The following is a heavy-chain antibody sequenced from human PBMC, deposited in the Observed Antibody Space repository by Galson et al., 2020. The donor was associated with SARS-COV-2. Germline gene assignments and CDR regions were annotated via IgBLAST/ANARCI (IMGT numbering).Heavy chain of an antibody. V-gene: IGHV1-24*01. J-gene: IGHJ5*02. D-gene: IGHD2-8*01. CDR2: FDPEDGET. CDR3: ATGPLVYPSVSYWFDP. Sequence: ASVKVSCKVSGYTLPELSMHWVRQAPGKGLAWMGGFDPEDGETIYAQKFQGRVTMTEDTSTDTAYMELSSLRSEDTAVYYCATGPLVYPSVSYWFDPWGQGTLVTVSS. CDR1: GYTLPELS.